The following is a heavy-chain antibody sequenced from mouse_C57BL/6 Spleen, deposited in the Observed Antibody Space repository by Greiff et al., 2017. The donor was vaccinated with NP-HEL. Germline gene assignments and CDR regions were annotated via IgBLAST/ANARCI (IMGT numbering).Heavy chain of an antibody. D-gene: IGHD2-3*01. CDR2: ISAGGSYT. CDR3: AIEGDGYFFAY. J-gene: IGHJ3*01. V-gene: IGHV5-4*01. CDR1: GFTFSSYA. Sequence: EVQLVESGGGLVKPGGSLKLSCAASGFTFSSYAMSWVRQTPEKRLEWDATISAGGSYTYYPDNVKGRFTIARDNAKNNLYLQMSHLKSEDTAMYYFAIEGDGYFFAYWGQGTLVTVSA.